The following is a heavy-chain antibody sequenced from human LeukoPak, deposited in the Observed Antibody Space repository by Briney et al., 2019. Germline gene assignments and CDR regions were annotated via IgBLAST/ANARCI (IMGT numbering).Heavy chain of an antibody. Sequence: GESLEISCKGSGYSFTSYWIGWVRQMPGKGLEWMGIIYPGDSDTRYSPSFQGQVTISADKSISTAYLQWSSLKASDTAMYYCARGSDYYDSSGYRFDYWGQGTLVTVSS. CDR2: IYPGDSDT. V-gene: IGHV5-51*01. D-gene: IGHD3-22*01. CDR3: ARGSDYYDSSGYRFDY. J-gene: IGHJ4*02. CDR1: GYSFTSYW.